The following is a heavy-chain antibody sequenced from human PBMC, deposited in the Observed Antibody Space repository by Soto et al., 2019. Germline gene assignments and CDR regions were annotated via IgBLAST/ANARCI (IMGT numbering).Heavy chain of an antibody. J-gene: IGHJ3*01. CDR1: RGTFSSYA. CDR2: IIPIFGTA. CDR3: AIPKGRLRGGDDAFDL. Sequence: QVQLVQSGAEVKKPGSSVKVSCKASRGTFSSYAISWVRQAPGQGLEWMGGIIPIFGTANYAQKFQGRVTSHAEESTSQAYMELSSLRSEDTAVYYCAIPKGRLRGGDDAFDLWGQGPMVTVAS. V-gene: IGHV1-69*12. D-gene: IGHD4-17*01.